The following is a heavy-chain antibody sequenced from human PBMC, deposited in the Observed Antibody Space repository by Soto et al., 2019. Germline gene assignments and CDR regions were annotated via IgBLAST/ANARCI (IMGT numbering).Heavy chain of an antibody. CDR2: MNPNSGNT. V-gene: IGHV1-8*01. CDR1: GYTFTSYD. Sequence: QVQLVQSGAEVKKPGASVKVSCKASGYTFTSYDINWVRQATGQGFEYLGWMNPNSGNTGYVKKFQGRVTMTRDTSLSTALHELSRLRSEGTAVEYCAGGIKYGDQSRWFDPWGPGTLVTVSS. J-gene: IGHJ5*02. CDR3: AGGIKYGDQSRWFDP. D-gene: IGHD4-17*01.